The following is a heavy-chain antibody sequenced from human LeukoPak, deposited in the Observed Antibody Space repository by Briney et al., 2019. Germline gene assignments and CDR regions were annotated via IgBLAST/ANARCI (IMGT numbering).Heavy chain of an antibody. CDR2: ISYDGSNK. CDR1: GFTFSSYA. Sequence: GGSLRLSCAASGFTFSSYAMHWVRQAPGKGLEWVAVISYDGSNKYYADSVKGRFTISRDNSKNTLYLQMNSLRAEDTAVFYCARDGGENKQYYYYYMDVWGKGTTVTVSS. V-gene: IGHV3-30*04. CDR3: ARDGGENKQYYYYYMDV. J-gene: IGHJ6*03. D-gene: IGHD2-21*01.